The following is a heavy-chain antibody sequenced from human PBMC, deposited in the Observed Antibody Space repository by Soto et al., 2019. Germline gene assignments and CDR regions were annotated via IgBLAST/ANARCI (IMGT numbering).Heavy chain of an antibody. CDR1: GGSISSSSYY. CDR2: IYYSGST. J-gene: IGHJ4*02. CDR3: ESLYPPLRGSSWLDY. Sequence: SETLSLTCTVSGGSISSSSYYWGWLRQPPGKGLEWIGSIYYSGSTYYNPSLKSRVTISVDTSKNQFSLKLSSVTAADTAVYYCESLYPPLRGSSWLDYWGQGTLVTVSS. V-gene: IGHV4-39*01. D-gene: IGHD6-13*01.